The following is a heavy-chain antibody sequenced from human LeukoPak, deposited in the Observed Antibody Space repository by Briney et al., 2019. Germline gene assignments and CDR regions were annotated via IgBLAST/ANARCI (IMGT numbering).Heavy chain of an antibody. D-gene: IGHD4/OR15-4a*01. CDR3: TKDHIPYGETYIFGFDY. V-gene: IGHV3-23*01. J-gene: IGHJ4*02. Sequence: SGGSLRLSCAASGFTFSSYSMNWVRQAPGKGLEWVSHISGSGTRTFYADSVKGRFIISRDNSKNTLYLQMDSLRVGDTAIYYCTKDHIPYGETYIFGFDYWGQGSLVTVSS. CDR1: GFTFSSYS. CDR2: ISGSGTRT.